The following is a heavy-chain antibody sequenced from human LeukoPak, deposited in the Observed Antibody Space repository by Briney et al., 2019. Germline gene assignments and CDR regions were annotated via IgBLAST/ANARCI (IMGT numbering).Heavy chain of an antibody. CDR2: INAGNGNT. D-gene: IGHD3-22*01. CDR3: ARDDSSNYYDSSGYDY. Sequence: GASVKVSCKASGYTFTSYAMHWVRQAPGQRLEWMGWINAGNGNTKYSQEFQGRVTITRDTSASTAYMELSSLRSEDMAVYYCARDDSSNYYDSSGYDYWGQGTLVTVSS. CDR1: GYTFTSYA. V-gene: IGHV1-3*03. J-gene: IGHJ4*02.